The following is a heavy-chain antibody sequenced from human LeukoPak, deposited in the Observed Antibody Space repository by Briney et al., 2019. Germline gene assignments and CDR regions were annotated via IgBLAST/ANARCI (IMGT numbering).Heavy chain of an antibody. D-gene: IGHD2-8*02. V-gene: IGHV3-48*03. Sequence: PGGSLRLSCAASGFTFSSYEMNWVRQAPGKGLEWVSYISSSGSTIYYADSVKGRFTISRDNSKNTLYLQMNSLRAEDTAVYYCARDRQSTYYWCPDYWGQGTLVTVSS. CDR1: GFTFSSYE. CDR3: ARDRQSTYYWCPDY. J-gene: IGHJ4*02. CDR2: ISSSGSTI.